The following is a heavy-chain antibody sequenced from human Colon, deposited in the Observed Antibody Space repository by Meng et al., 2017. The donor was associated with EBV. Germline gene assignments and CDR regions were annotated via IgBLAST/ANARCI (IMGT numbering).Heavy chain of an antibody. CDR1: VDATRGSGDY. V-gene: IGHV4-39*07. CDR3: ARDGPLL. Sequence: PGWGRPLETLPATCCCPVDATRGSGDYWGWVRQPPGKGLEWIGNIYYTGSTYYNPSLKSRVTISVDTSKNQFSLKVTSMTAADTAVYYCARDGPLLWGPGTLVTVSS. CDR2: IYYTGST. J-gene: IGHJ4*02.